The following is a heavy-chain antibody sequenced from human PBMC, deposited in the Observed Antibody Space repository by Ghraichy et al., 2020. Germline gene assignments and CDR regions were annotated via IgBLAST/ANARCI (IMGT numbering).Heavy chain of an antibody. J-gene: IGHJ4*02. CDR3: ARDREAVTGSIEFDH. CDR1: GFTFSDYY. CDR2: ISSSSSDT. V-gene: IGHV3-11*06. Sequence: GGSLRLSCAASGFTFSDYYMSWIRQAPGKGLEWISYISSSSSDTKYADSVKGRFTISRDNAKNSLYLQMNSLRAEDTAVYYCARDREAVTGSIEFDHWGQGILVNFS. D-gene: IGHD6-19*01.